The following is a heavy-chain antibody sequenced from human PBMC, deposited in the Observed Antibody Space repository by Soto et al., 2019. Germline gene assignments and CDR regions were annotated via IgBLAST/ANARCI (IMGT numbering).Heavy chain of an antibody. J-gene: IGHJ4*02. CDR1: GFSLTTSGVC. CDR3: AHRILRTVFGLVTTTAIYFDF. D-gene: IGHD3-3*01. CDR2: IYWDDDK. Sequence: QITLNESGHPVVKPAATLTLTCTFSGFSLTTSGVCVGWIRQSPGKGTEWLALIYWDDDKRYSASLKSRLTITKDTSKNQVVLTMASVDPADTATYYCAHRILRTVFGLVTTTAIYFDFWGQGTPVVVSS. V-gene: IGHV2-5*02.